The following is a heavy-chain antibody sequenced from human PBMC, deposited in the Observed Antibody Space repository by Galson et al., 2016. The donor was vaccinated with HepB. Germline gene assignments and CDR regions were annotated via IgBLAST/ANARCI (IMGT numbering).Heavy chain of an antibody. CDR3: ARGVLRLSSFDY. Sequence: SETLSLTCTVSGDSVSNGNYYWSWIRQTPGKGLEYIGYVYFSGSTKSSPSLESRVNISVDTSKNQFSLKLSSVTAADTALYCCARGVLRLSSFDYWGQGTLVTVSS. CDR1: GDSVSNGNYY. CDR2: VYFSGST. J-gene: IGHJ4*02. D-gene: IGHD2/OR15-2a*01. V-gene: IGHV4-61*01.